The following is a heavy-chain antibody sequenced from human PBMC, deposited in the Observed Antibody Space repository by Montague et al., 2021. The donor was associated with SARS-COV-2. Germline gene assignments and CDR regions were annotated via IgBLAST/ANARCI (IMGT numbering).Heavy chain of an antibody. CDR1: GFTFSSYE. Sequence: SLRLSCAASGFTFSSYEMNWVRQAPGKGLELVSYISSSGSTIYYADSVKGRFTISRDNAKNSLYLQMNSLRAEDTAVYYCAATSGDIVVVVAAYYGMDVWGQGTTVTVSS. J-gene: IGHJ6*02. CDR3: AATSGDIVVVVAAYYGMDV. V-gene: IGHV3-48*03. CDR2: ISSSGSTI. D-gene: IGHD2-15*01.